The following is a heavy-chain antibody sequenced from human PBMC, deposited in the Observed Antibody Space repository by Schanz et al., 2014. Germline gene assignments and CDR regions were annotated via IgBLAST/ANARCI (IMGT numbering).Heavy chain of an antibody. J-gene: IGHJ4*02. D-gene: IGHD6-19*01. CDR3: ARGGYSSGWYDRDIAHFDY. V-gene: IGHV3-30*03. Sequence: QVQLVESGGGVVQPGRSRRLSCEASGFTFSSYGMHWVRQAPGKGLEWVAVMSYDGSNKYYADSVKGRFTISRDTPKNTLYVQMNSLRADDTAVYYCARGGYSSGWYDRDIAHFDYWGQGTLVTVSS. CDR1: GFTFSSYG. CDR2: MSYDGSNK.